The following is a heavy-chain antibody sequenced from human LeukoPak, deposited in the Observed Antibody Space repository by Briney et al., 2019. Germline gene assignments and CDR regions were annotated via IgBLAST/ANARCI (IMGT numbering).Heavy chain of an antibody. CDR2: ISAYNGNT. V-gene: IGHV1-18*01. J-gene: IGHJ4*02. CDR3: AFSYTSGGAADLATFDY. CDR1: GYTFTSYG. D-gene: IGHD6-13*01. Sequence: ASVKVSCKASGYTFTSYGISWVRQAPGQGLEWMGWISAYNGNTNYAQKLQGRVTMTTDTSTSTAYMELRSLRSDDTAVYYCAFSYTSGGAADLATFDYWGQGTLVTVSS.